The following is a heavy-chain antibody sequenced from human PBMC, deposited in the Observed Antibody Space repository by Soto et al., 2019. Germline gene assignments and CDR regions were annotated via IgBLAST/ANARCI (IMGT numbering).Heavy chain of an antibody. CDR2: IYYSGST. CDR1: GGSISSGGYY. J-gene: IGHJ5*02. V-gene: IGHV4-31*03. CDR3: ARDSKFSNWLDP. Sequence: SETLSLTCTVSGGSISSGGYYWSWIRQHPGKGLEWIGYIYYSGSTYYNPSLKSRVTISVDTSKNQFSLKLSSVTAADTAVYYCARDSKFSNWLDPWGQGTLVTVSS.